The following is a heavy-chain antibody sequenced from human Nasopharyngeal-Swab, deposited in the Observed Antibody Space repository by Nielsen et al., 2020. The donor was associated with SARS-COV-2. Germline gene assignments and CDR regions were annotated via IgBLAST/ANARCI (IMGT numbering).Heavy chain of an antibody. V-gene: IGHV4-4*02. J-gene: IGHJ6*02. Sequence: VRQAPGKGLEWVGEIYHSGTSKYSPALKSRVTISVDTSKNQVSLKLRSVTAADRGVYYCARGGPPGHYYHYYGLDVWGQGTTVTVSS. CDR2: IYHSGTS. CDR3: ARGGPPGHYYHYYGLDV. D-gene: IGHD1-14*01.